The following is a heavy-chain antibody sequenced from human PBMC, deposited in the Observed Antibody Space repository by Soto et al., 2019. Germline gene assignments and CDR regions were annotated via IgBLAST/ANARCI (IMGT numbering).Heavy chain of an antibody. CDR1: GVSIQSDNW. J-gene: IGHJ4*02. D-gene: IGHD2-21*01. CDR2: IYHSGGT. CDR3: ARTGSVLFGAGFDV. V-gene: IGHV4-4*02. Sequence: QVQLQESGPGLVKPSETLSVTCNVSGVSIQSDNWWSWVRQSTGMGLQWIGAIYHSGGTTYNPSLKSRVSRSVDKANNQFCLNLTSVTAADTGVYVFARTGSVLFGAGFDVWGQGSLAIVSS.